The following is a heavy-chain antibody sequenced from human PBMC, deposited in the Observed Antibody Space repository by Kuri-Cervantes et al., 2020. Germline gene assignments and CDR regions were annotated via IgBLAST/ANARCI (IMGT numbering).Heavy chain of an antibody. CDR2: IIPIFGTA. D-gene: IGHD3-10*01. J-gene: IGHJ6*03. Sequence: SVKVSCKASGGTFSSYAISWVRQAPGQGLEWMGGIIPIFGTANYAQKFQGRVTIATDESTSTAYMQLSGLISEDTAVYYCASALVRGVRGSFYYYTDVWGEGTTVTVSS. CDR3: ASALVRGVRGSFYYYTDV. CDR1: GGTFSSYA. V-gene: IGHV1-69*05.